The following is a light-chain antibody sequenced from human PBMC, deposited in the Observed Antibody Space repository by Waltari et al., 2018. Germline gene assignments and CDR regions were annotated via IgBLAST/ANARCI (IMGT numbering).Light chain of an antibody. J-gene: IGLJ3*02. CDR3: QTGGHGTWV. CDR1: SGHSSNI. CDR2: VNSDGSH. Sequence: SVKLTCTLSSGHSSNIVAWHQQQPEKGPRYLMKVNSDGSHSKGDEIPDRFSGSSSGAERYLTLSSLQSEDEADYYCQTGGHGTWVFGGGTKLTVL. V-gene: IGLV4-69*01.